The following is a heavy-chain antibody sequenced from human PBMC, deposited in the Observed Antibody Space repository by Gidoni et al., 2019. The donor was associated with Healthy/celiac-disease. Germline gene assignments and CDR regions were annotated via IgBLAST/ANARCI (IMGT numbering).Heavy chain of an antibody. CDR2: IKQDGSEK. J-gene: IGHJ4*02. CDR3: ARNSEYRNDYEDY. D-gene: IGHD4-17*01. V-gene: IGHV3-7*01. Sequence: EVQLVESGGGLVQPGGSLRLSCAASGFTFSSYWMSWVRQAPGKGLEWVANIKQDGSEKYYVDSVKGRFTISRDNAKNSLYLQMNSLRAEDTAVYYCARNSEYRNDYEDYWGQGTLVTVSS. CDR1: GFTFSSYW.